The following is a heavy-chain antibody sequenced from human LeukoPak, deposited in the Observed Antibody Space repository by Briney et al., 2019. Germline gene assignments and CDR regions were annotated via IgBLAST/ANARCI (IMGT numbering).Heavy chain of an antibody. CDR1: GYTLTELS. CDR3: GRGGNSDAFDI. D-gene: IGHD4-23*01. Sequence: ASVKVSCKVSGYTLTELSMHWVRQAPGQGLEWMGIINPSGGSTSYAQKFQGRVTMTRDTSTSTVYMELSSLRSEDTAVYYCGRGGNSDAFDIWGQGTMVTVSS. J-gene: IGHJ3*02. V-gene: IGHV1-46*01. CDR2: INPSGGST.